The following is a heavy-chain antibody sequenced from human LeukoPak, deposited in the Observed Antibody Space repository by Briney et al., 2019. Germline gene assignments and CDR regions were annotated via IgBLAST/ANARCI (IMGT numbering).Heavy chain of an antibody. Sequence: PSQTLSLTCTVSGGSISSGGYYWSWLRQHPGMGLEWLGYIYYSGSTYYNPSLKSRVTISVETSKNQFSLKLSSVTAADTAVYYCASGEASITIFGVVINGMDVWGQGTTVTVSS. CDR3: ASGEASITIFGVVINGMDV. V-gene: IGHV4-31*03. CDR2: IYYSGST. D-gene: IGHD3-3*01. CDR1: GGSISSGGYY. J-gene: IGHJ6*02.